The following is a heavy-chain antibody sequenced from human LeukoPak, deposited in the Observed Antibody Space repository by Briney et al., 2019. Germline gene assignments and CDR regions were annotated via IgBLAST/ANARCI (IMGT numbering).Heavy chain of an antibody. CDR2: MNPNSGNT. Sequence: GASVKVSCKASGYTFTSYDINWVRQATGQGLEWMGWMNPNSGNTGYAQKFQGRVTITRNTSISTAYMELSSLRSEDTAVYYCARGTETISDSLFDYWGQGTLVTVSS. D-gene: IGHD3-9*01. J-gene: IGHJ4*02. CDR3: ARGTETISDSLFDY. CDR1: GYTFTSYD. V-gene: IGHV1-8*03.